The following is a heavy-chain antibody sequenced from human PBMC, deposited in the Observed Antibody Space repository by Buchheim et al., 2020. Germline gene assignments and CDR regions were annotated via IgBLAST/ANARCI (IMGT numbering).Heavy chain of an antibody. D-gene: IGHD2-15*01. CDR3: ARGRYCGGGTCYSIYYYGMDV. CDR1: GFTFSSYA. CDR2: ISDSGGST. Sequence: EVQLLESGGRLVQPGGSLRLSCAASGFTFSSYAMNWVRQAPGKGLEWVSTISDSGGSTYYADSVKGRFSISRDNSKKTRYLQMNSLRAEDTAVYYCARGRYCGGGTCYSIYYYGMDVWGQGTT. J-gene: IGHJ6*02. V-gene: IGHV3-23*01.